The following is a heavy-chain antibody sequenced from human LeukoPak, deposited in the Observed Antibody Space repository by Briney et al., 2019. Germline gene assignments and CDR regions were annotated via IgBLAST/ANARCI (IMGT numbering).Heavy chain of an antibody. CDR1: GYSISSGYY. J-gene: IGHJ4*02. V-gene: IGHV4-61*01. CDR2: IYYCGST. D-gene: IGHD3-22*01. CDR3: ARVPYYDSSGDPSRPSYFDY. Sequence: SSEILSLTCTVSGYSISSGYYWGWIRQPPGKGLEWIGYIYYCGSTNYNPSLKSRVTTSVDTSKNQSSLKLNSVTAADTAVYYCARVPYYDSSGDPSRPSYFDYWSQGTLVTVSS.